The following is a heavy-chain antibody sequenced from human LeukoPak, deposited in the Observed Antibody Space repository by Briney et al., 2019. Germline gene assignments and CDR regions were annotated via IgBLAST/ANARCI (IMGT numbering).Heavy chain of an antibody. J-gene: IGHJ4*02. Sequence: PSETLSLTCAVYGGSFSGYYWSWIRQPPGKGLEWIGEINHSGSTNYNPSLKSRVTISVDTSKNQFSLKLSSVTAADTAVYYCARLFPDYWGQGTLVTVSS. CDR1: GGSFSGYY. CDR3: ARLFPDY. CDR2: INHSGST. V-gene: IGHV4-34*01.